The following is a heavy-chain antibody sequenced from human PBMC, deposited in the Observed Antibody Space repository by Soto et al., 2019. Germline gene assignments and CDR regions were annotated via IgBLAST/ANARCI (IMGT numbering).Heavy chain of an antibody. CDR1: GFTFSSYG. Sequence: ESGGGVVQPGRSLRLSCAASGFTFSSYGMHWVRQAPGKGLEWVAVISYDGSNKYYADSVKGRFTISRDNSKNTLYLQMNSLRAEDTAVYYCAKDDAHYGMDVWGQGTTVTVSS. CDR2: ISYDGSNK. J-gene: IGHJ6*02. V-gene: IGHV3-30*18. CDR3: AKDDAHYGMDV.